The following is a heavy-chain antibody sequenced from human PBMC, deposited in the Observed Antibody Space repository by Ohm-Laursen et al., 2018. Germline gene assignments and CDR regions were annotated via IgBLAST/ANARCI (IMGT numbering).Heavy chain of an antibody. CDR1: GFTLSSYA. J-gene: IGHJ4*02. Sequence: SLRLSCAASGFTLSSYAMSWVRQAPGKGLEWVSAISGSGGSTYYADSVKGRFTISRDNSKNTLYLQMNSLRAEDTAIYYCVKGRLAGAFDYWGQGTLVTVSS. CDR3: VKGRLAGAFDY. V-gene: IGHV3-23*01. D-gene: IGHD2-15*01. CDR2: ISGSGGST.